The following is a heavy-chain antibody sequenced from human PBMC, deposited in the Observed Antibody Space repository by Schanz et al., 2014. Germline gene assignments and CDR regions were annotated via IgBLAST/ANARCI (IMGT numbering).Heavy chain of an antibody. CDR3: ARGYGDSPTDF. CDR2: MNPNSGNP. D-gene: IGHD4-17*01. CDR1: GYTFTSYD. J-gene: IGHJ4*02. Sequence: QVQLIQSGAEVKKPGASVKVSCTASGYTFTSYDINWVRQAPGQGLEWLGWMNPNSGNPGFAQKFRGRVTMTTDTSTSTAYMELSSLRSEDTAVYYCARGYGDSPTDFWGQGTLVTVTS. V-gene: IGHV1-8*01.